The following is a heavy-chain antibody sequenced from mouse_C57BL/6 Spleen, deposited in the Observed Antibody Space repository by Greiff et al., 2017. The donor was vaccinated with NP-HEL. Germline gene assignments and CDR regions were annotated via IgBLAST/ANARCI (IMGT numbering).Heavy chain of an antibody. CDR1: GYTFTNYW. D-gene: IGHD1-1*01. J-gene: IGHJ2*01. V-gene: IGHV1-63*01. Sequence: VQLQQSGAELVRPGTSVKMSCKASGYTFTNYWIGWAKQRPGHGLEWIGDIYPGGGYTNYNEKFKGKATLTVDKSSSTAYMQLSSLTSEDSAVYYCARRFYYGSSYDYWGQGTTLTVSS. CDR3: ARRFYYGSSYDY. CDR2: IYPGGGYT.